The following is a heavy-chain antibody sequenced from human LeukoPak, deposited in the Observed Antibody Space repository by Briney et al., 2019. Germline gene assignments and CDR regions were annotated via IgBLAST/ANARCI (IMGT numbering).Heavy chain of an antibody. J-gene: IGHJ4*02. D-gene: IGHD6-6*01. V-gene: IGHV3-13*01. CDR3: ARGDSIEAFDF. Sequence: GCALRLSGAATEFTFILYDLHGVGQSTGKGLDWVSAFGIVGDTYYPGPPKGRFTLSRQTAQHPLPLHMKSLRAGHTPVYFCARGDSIEAFDFWGRGTVVTVSS. CDR1: EFTFILYD. CDR2: FGIVGDT.